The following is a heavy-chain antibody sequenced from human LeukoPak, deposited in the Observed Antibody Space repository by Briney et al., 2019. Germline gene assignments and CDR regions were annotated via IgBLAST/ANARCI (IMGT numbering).Heavy chain of an antibody. J-gene: IGHJ5*02. D-gene: IGHD4-17*01. CDR1: GGSLSGHY. CDR2: INDSGRT. Sequence: SETLSLTCAVYGGSLSGHYWSWIRQPPGKGLEWIGEINDSGRTNYNPSPKGRVTISLDTSQNQFSLKLSSVTAADTAVYFCASGGPTVTTLRGNWFDPWGQGTLVTVSS. CDR3: ASGGPTVTTLRGNWFDP. V-gene: IGHV4-34*01.